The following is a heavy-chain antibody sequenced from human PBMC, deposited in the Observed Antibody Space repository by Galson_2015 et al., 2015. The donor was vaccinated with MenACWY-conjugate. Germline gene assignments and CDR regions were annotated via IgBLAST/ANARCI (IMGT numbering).Heavy chain of an antibody. Sequence: SLRLSCAASGFTFSSYAMSWVRQAPGKGLEWVSAISGSGGSTYYADSVKGRFTISRDNSKNMLYLQMNSLKASDTAMYYCARILRIQLWSGLGLWGQGTLVTVSS. CDR3: ARILRIQLWSGLGL. J-gene: IGHJ4*02. V-gene: IGHV3-23*01. CDR1: GFTFSSYA. CDR2: ISGSGGST. D-gene: IGHD5-18*01.